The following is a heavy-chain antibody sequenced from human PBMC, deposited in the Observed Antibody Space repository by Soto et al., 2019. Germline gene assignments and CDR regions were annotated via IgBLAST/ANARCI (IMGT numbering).Heavy chain of an antibody. J-gene: IGHJ4*02. V-gene: IGHV2-5*02. Sequence: QITLKESGPPLVKPTQTLTLTCTFSGFSVSTSGMGVGWIRQPPGKALEWLALIYWDDDKRYSPSLKSRLTITRDTSKNQVVLTMTNMDPVDTGTYYCALRAKVSSGWYTFFLYWGQGTLVTVSS. CDR2: IYWDDDK. CDR1: GFSVSTSGMG. CDR3: ALRAKVSSGWYTFFLY. D-gene: IGHD6-19*01.